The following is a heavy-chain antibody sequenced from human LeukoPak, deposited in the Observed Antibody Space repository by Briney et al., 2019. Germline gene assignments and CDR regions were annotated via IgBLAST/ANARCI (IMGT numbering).Heavy chain of an antibody. J-gene: IGHJ4*02. Sequence: PGGSLRLSCAASGFTFSSYTMSWVRQAPGKGLEWVSAISGSEGYTYYADSVKGRFTISRDNSKNTLYLQMNSLRADDTAIYYCAKESGPGITRAYYFDYWGQGTLVTVSS. V-gene: IGHV3-23*01. CDR1: GFTFSSYT. CDR3: AKESGPGITRAYYFDY. CDR2: ISGSEGYT. D-gene: IGHD2-2*01.